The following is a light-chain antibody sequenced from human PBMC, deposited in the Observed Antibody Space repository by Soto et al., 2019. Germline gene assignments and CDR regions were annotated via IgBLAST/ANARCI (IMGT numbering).Light chain of an antibody. J-gene: IGLJ2*01. CDR3: CSYAGSNTLV. CDR1: SSDVGGYNY. V-gene: IGLV2-11*01. Sequence: QSALTQPRSVSGSPGQSVTISCTGTSSDVGGYNYVSWYQQHPGKAPKVMIYDVSKRPSGVPDRFSGSKSDNTASLTISGLQAEDEADYYCCSYAGSNTLVFGGGT. CDR2: DVS.